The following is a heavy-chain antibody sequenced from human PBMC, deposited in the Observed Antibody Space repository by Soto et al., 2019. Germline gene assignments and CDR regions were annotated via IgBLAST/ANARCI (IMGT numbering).Heavy chain of an antibody. CDR3: AKEAFEYTSSRLYY. V-gene: IGHV3-23*01. D-gene: IGHD6-6*01. CDR1: GFTFSSYA. CDR2: ISGSDST. J-gene: IGHJ4*02. Sequence: GGSLRLSCAASGFTFSSYAMSWVRQAPGKGLEWVSTISGSDSTYYADSVKGRFTISRDSSKNTLYLHMNSLRAEDTAVYYCAKEAFEYTSSRLYYWGQGTLVTVSS.